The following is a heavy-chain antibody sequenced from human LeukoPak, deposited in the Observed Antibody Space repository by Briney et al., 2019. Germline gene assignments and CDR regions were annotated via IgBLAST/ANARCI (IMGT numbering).Heavy chain of an antibody. D-gene: IGHD3-10*01. V-gene: IGHV4-38-2*02. CDR2: IYHGGST. CDR1: GYSISSGYY. J-gene: IGHJ4*02. Sequence: SETLSLTCTVSGYSISSGYYWGWIRQPRGKGLEWIGSIYHGGSTYYNPSLKSRVTLSVDTSKNQFSLKLSSVTAADTAVYYCASLLLWFGELTSWDYWGQGTLVTVSS. CDR3: ASLLLWFGELTSWDY.